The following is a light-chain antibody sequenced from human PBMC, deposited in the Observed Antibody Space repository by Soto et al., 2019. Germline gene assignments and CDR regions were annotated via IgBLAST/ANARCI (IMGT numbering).Light chain of an antibody. CDR1: QSVSRY. Sequence: EIVLTQSPATLSLSPGERATLSCRASQSVSRYLAWYQQKPGQAPRLLIYDASNRATGIPARLSGSGSETDFTLTISSLEPEDFAVYYCQQRETFGQGTKVDIK. V-gene: IGKV3-11*01. CDR2: DAS. CDR3: QQRET. J-gene: IGKJ1*01.